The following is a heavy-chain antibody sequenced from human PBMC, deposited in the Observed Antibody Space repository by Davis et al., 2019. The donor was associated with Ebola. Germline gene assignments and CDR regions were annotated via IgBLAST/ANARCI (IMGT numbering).Heavy chain of an antibody. V-gene: IGHV3-21*01. CDR1: RFPFTSAW. D-gene: IGHD2-2*01. CDR3: ARDLVPAAICGMDV. CDR2: ISDWSAYI. Sequence: PGGSLRLSCVASRFPFTSAWMNWVRQAPGKGLEWVSSISDWSAYIFYADSVKGRFTISRDNAKNLLYLQMNSLRAEDTAVYYCARDLVPAAICGMDVWGQGTTVTVSS. J-gene: IGHJ6*02.